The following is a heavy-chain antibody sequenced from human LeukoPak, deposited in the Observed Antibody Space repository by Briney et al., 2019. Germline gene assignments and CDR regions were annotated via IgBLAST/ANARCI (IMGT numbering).Heavy chain of an antibody. D-gene: IGHD1-14*01. V-gene: IGHV4-34*01. J-gene: IGHJ5*02. CDR1: GGSLRADF. CDR3: ARAPDRIRFDP. Sequence: STETLSLTCAVHGGSLRADFWSWIRQPPGKGLEWIGDIHPGGSTKYNPSLESRVTISVDTSKNQFSLRLTSVTAADTAVYYCARAPDRIRFDPWGQGALVTVSS. CDR2: IHPGGST.